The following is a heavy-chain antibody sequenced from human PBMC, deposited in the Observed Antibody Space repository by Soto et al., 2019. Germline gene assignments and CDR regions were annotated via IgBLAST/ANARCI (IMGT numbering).Heavy chain of an antibody. V-gene: IGHV4-4*07. CDR2: IYSSGST. Sequence: QVHLQESGPGLVKPSETLSLTCTVSGGAMNSYYWTWIRQPAGKGLEWIGRIYSSGSTKYNPSLQSRVTMSPDTSKNQSSLRLTSVPAADTAVYYCARGQRFSDWFDPWGQGTLVTVSS. CDR1: GGAMNSYY. D-gene: IGHD3-3*01. CDR3: ARGQRFSDWFDP. J-gene: IGHJ5*02.